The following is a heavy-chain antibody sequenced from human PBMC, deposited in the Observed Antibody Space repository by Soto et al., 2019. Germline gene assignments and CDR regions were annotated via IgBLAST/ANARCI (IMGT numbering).Heavy chain of an antibody. Sequence: EVQLLESGGGLVQPGGSLRLSCAASGFTFSRYAMSWVRQAPGKGLEWVLAVSSSGGSTYYADSVKGRFTISRDNSKNTLYLQMNSLRAEDTAVYYCAKYSTSWRGGQFDYLGQGTLVTVSS. J-gene: IGHJ4*02. D-gene: IGHD6-13*01. CDR2: VSSSGGST. V-gene: IGHV3-23*01. CDR3: AKYSTSWRGGQFDY. CDR1: GFTFSRYA.